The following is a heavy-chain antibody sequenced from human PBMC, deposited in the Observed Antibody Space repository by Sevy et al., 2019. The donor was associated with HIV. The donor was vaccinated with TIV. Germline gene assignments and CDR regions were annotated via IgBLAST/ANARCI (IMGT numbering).Heavy chain of an antibody. J-gene: IGHJ3*02. CDR2: IFDSGIS. V-gene: IGHV4-31*03. Sequence: SETLSLTCTVSGGSISSGNYYWTWIRQHPEKGLEWIGYIFDSGISYYHPSLKTRVSISGDTSKHQVSLRLTSVTAADTAIYYCARDRGGNSAFDIWGQGTMVTVSS. CDR3: ARDRGGNSAFDI. CDR1: GGSISSGNYY. D-gene: IGHD2-21*02.